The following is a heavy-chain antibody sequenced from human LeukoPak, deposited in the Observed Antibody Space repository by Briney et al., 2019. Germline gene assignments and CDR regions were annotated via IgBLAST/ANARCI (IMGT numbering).Heavy chain of an antibody. V-gene: IGHV4-59*01. CDR2: IYYSGST. Sequence: SETLSLTCTVSGGSISSYYWSWIRQPPGKGLEWMGYIYYSGSTNYNPSLKSRVTISVDTSKNQFSLKLSSVTAADTAVYYCARDRTTVTTQPYYYYYGMDVWGQGTTVTVSS. CDR3: ARDRTTVTTQPYYYYYGMDV. CDR1: GGSISSYY. J-gene: IGHJ6*02. D-gene: IGHD4-11*01.